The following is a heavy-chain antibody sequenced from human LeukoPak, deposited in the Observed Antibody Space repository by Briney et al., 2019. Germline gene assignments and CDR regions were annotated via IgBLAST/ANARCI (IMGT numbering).Heavy chain of an antibody. J-gene: IGHJ4*02. CDR3: ARDLGIVGDQLDY. V-gene: IGHV3-66*01. CDR1: GFTVSSNY. D-gene: IGHD1-26*01. CDR2: IYSGGST. Sequence: GGSLRLSCAASGFTVSSNYMSWVRQAPGKGLEWVSVIYSGGSTYYADSVKGRFTISRDNSKNTLYLQMNSLRAEDTAVYYCARDLGIVGDQLDYWGQGTLVTVSS.